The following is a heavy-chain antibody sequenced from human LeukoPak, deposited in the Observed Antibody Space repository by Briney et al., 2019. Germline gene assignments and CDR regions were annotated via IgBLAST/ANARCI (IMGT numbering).Heavy chain of an antibody. CDR1: GFTFSTYS. V-gene: IGHV3-48*02. D-gene: IGHD4-17*01. J-gene: IGHJ4*02. CDR3: ARDYYGDYNFDY. CDR2: ISGGGSTI. Sequence: GGSLRLSCAASGFTFSTYSMNWVRQAPGKGLEWVSYISGGGSTIYYADSVKGRFTISRDNAKNSLYLQMNSLRDEDTAVYYCARDYYGDYNFDYWGQGTLATVSS.